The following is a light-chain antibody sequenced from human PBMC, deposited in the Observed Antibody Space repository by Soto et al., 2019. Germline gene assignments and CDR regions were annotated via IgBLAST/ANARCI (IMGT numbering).Light chain of an antibody. J-gene: IGKJ4*01. V-gene: IGKV3-20*01. CDR3: QQYGSSPRT. CDR1: QSVSSSY. Sequence: EIVLTQSPGTLSLSPGDRATLSGRASQSVSSSYLACYQQKPGQAHRLLIYGASRRATGIPARFSGSGSGTDFTLIISSLEPEDFAVYYCQQYGSSPRTFGGGTKVEIK. CDR2: GAS.